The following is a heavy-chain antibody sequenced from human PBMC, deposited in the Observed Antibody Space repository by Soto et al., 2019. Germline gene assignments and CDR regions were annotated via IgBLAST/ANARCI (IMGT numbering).Heavy chain of an antibody. V-gene: IGHV1-8*01. CDR1: GYTFTSYD. D-gene: IGHD5-12*01. CDR3: ARDGYNPGGFDY. CDR2: INPNSGNA. J-gene: IGHJ4*02. Sequence: ASVKVSCKAPGYTFTSYDINWVRQATGQGLEWMGWINPNSGNAGYAQKFQGRVTMTRNTSISTAYMELSSLRSEDTAVYYCARDGYNPGGFDYWGQGTLVTVSS.